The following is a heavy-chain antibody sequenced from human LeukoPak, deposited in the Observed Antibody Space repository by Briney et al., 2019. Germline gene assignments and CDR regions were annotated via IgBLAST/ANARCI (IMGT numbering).Heavy chain of an antibody. CDR3: ARGGGSSRWYYYMDV. CDR2: VDPEDGKT. J-gene: IGHJ6*03. V-gene: IGHV1-69-2*01. D-gene: IGHD5-24*01. Sequence: ATVKISCKASGYTFTEYYMYWVQQPPGKGLEWMGRVDPEDGKTMYAEKFQGRVTTTVDTSTDTAYMELSSLRSEDTAVYYCARGGGSSRWYYYMDVWGKGTTVTVSS. CDR1: GYTFTEYY.